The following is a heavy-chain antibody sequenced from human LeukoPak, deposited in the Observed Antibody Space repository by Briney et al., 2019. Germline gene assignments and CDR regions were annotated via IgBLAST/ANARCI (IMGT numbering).Heavy chain of an antibody. CDR3: AKDPAMYYYGSGSQTYYFDY. Sequence: SGGSLRLSCAASGSTFSSYGMHWVRQAPGKGLEWVAVIWYDGSNKYYADSVKGRFTISRDNSKNTLYLQMNSLRAEDTAVYYCAKDPAMYYYGSGSQTYYFDYWGQGTLVTVSS. V-gene: IGHV3-33*06. D-gene: IGHD3-10*01. J-gene: IGHJ4*02. CDR2: IWYDGSNK. CDR1: GSTFSSYG.